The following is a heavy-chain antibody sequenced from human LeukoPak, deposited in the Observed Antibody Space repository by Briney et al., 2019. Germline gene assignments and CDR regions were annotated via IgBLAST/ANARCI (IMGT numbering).Heavy chain of an antibody. V-gene: IGHV4-59*11. CDR1: GASMSSHY. CDR2: IYHTGST. CDR3: AKEGGPARPGLDS. D-gene: IGHD6-6*01. Sequence: PSETLSLTCIVSGASMSSHYWTWMRQDPGTGLEWIGNIYHTGSTSYNPALESRVTISLDTSNNQFSLKLTSVTAADTAVYYCAKEGGPARPGLDSWGQGTLVTVSS. J-gene: IGHJ4*02.